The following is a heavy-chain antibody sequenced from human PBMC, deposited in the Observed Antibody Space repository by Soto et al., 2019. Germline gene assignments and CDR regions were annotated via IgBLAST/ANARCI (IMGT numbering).Heavy chain of an antibody. D-gene: IGHD2-15*01. CDR1: GSTVNGKKY. Sequence: PGGSLRLSCAASGSTVNGKKYVTFFRQAPGKGLEWVSALYIADGTFYADSVKGRFTVSIDSSKNTVYLQMNNLSPEDTAVYYCATWLLREHAFDIWGLGTMVTVSS. CDR3: ATWLLREHAFDI. V-gene: IGHV3-53*01. CDR2: LYIADGT. J-gene: IGHJ3*02.